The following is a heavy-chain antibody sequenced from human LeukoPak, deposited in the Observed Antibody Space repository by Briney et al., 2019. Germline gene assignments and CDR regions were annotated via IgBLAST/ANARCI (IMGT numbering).Heavy chain of an antibody. V-gene: IGHV3-30*02. CDR1: GFTFKSYD. D-gene: IGHD3-22*01. J-gene: IGHJ3*02. CDR2: IRTDETSKSSKSDKSKT. CDR3: AKEGRDSSAVLGYAFDI. Sequence: GGSLRLSCAASGFTFKSYDMHWVRQAPGKGLEWVAFIRTDETSKSSKSDKSKTYYADSVKGRFTVSRDNSKNTLYLQMNSLRAEDTAVYYCAKEGRDSSAVLGYAFDIWGQGTMVTVSS.